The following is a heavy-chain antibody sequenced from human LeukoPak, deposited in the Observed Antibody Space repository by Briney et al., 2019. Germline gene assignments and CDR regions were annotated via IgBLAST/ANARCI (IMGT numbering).Heavy chain of an antibody. Sequence: GASVKVSCKASGYTFTGYYMHWVRQAPGQGLEWMGWINPNSGGTNYAQKFQGRVTMTRDTSISTAYMELSRLRSDDTAVYYCARERFRGVIITYNWFDPWGQGTLVTVSS. D-gene: IGHD3-10*01. CDR3: ARERFRGVIITYNWFDP. CDR2: INPNSGGT. J-gene: IGHJ5*02. V-gene: IGHV1-2*02. CDR1: GYTFTGYY.